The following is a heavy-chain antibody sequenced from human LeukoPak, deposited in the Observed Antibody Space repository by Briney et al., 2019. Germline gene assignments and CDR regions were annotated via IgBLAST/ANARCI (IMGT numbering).Heavy chain of an antibody. V-gene: IGHV4-39*01. CDR3: ARQSAGDFDY. Sequence: SETLSLTCTVSGGSISSSSYYWGWIRQPPGKGLEWIGSIYYSGSTYYNPSLKSRVPISVDTSKNQFSLKLSSVTAADTAVYYCARQSAGDFDYWGQGTLVTVSS. CDR2: IYYSGST. CDR1: GGSISSSSYY. J-gene: IGHJ4*02. D-gene: IGHD6-13*01.